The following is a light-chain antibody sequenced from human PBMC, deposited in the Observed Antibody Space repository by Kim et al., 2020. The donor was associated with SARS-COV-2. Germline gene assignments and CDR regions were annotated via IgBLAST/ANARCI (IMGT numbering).Light chain of an antibody. J-gene: IGKJ1*01. V-gene: IGKV4-1*01. CDR1: LSVLYSSNNKNY. CDR2: WAS. CDR3: QQYYTTPWT. Sequence: DIVMTQSPDSLAVSLGERATINCKTSLSVLYSSNNKNYLAWYQLRPGQPPKLLIYWASTRESGVPHRFSGGWSGTDFTLTINTLQAEDVAVYYCQQYYTTPWTFGQGTKVDIK.